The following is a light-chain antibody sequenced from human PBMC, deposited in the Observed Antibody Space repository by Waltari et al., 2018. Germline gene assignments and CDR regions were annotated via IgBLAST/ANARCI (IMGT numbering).Light chain of an antibody. J-gene: IGKJ2*01. CDR2: RVS. V-gene: IGKV2-30*02. CDR3: MQGTHWPYT. CDR1: QSLVHSDGNTH. Sequence: DVVMTQSPLSLPVTLGQAASISCNSSQSLVHSDGNTHLNWFLQRPGQSPRRLIYRVSKLDSGVPDRFSGSGSGTDFTLKISRVEAEDVGVYYCMQGTHWPYTFGQGTKLDIK.